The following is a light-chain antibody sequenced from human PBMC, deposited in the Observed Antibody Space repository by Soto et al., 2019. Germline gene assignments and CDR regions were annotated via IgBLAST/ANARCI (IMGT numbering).Light chain of an antibody. V-gene: IGKV3-20*01. CDR3: QQYGSSPPYT. CDR1: QSVSNNY. J-gene: IGKJ2*01. Sequence: EVVLTQSPGTLSLSPRERATLSCRASQSVSNNYLAWYQQKPGQAPRLLIFGSSDRATGIPDRFSGSGSGTDFPLTIRRLEPEDFAVYYCQQYGSSPPYTFGQGTKLEIK. CDR2: GSS.